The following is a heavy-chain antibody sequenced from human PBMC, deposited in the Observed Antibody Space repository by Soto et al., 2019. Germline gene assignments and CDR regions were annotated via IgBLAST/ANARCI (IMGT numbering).Heavy chain of an antibody. CDR1: VVPDMSYD. V-gene: IGHV3-13*01. J-gene: IGHJ6*02. D-gene: IGHD3-10*01. CDR3: PRATFGVGIDL. CDR2: LGGAGAR. Sequence: PGGSLRLSCAACVVPDMSYDMHGVRHVPGKGLEWVSSLGGAGAREYAGSVRGRFTISRDNAKNSLYLQMDSLRVADTAFYYCPRATFGVGIDLSGQGHSVSVSS.